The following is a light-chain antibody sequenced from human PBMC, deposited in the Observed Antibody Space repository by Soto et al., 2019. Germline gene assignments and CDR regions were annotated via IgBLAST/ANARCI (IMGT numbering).Light chain of an antibody. CDR2: DVT. Sequence: QSVLTQPASVSGSPGQSITISCIGTSSDVGGYNYVSWYQQHPGKAPKLMIYDVTYRPSGVSNRFSGSKSGNTASLTISGLQAEDEADYYCDSYTSSSTRVFGTGTKLTVL. CDR3: DSYTSSSTRV. CDR1: SSDVGGYNY. V-gene: IGLV2-14*03. J-gene: IGLJ1*01.